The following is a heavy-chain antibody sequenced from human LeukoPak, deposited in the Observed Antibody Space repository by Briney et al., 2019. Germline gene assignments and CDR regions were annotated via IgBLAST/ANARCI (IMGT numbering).Heavy chain of an antibody. V-gene: IGHV3-30*18. CDR2: ISHDGSNK. J-gene: IGHJ4*02. CDR1: GFTFNIYG. Sequence: GGSLRLSCAASGFTFNIYGMHWVRQAPGKGLEWVAAISHDGSNKYYADSVKGRFTISRDNSKNTLYLQMNSLRAEDTAVYSCAKEEYYASGTYPDHWGQGTLVTVSS. CDR3: AKEEYYASGTYPDH. D-gene: IGHD3-10*01.